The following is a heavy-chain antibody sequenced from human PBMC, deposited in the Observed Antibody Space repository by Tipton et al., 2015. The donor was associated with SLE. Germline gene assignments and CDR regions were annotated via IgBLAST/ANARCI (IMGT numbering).Heavy chain of an antibody. Sequence: SLRLSCAASGFTFSSYYMGWVRQAPGKGLEWVANIKRDGSEKYYLDSVKGRFTISRDNSQNTLYLQMYSLRPDDTAVFYCAREFPSGAFDYWGRGTLVTVSS. CDR2: IKRDGSEK. CDR3: AREFPSGAFDY. D-gene: IGHD7-27*01. J-gene: IGHJ4*02. CDR1: GFTFSSYY. V-gene: IGHV3-7*01.